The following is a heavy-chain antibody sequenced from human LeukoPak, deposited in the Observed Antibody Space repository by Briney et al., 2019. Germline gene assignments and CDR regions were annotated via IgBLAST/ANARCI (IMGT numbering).Heavy chain of an antibody. J-gene: IGHJ4*02. D-gene: IGHD6-13*01. CDR1: GYTVTDYY. CDR2: INPDSGST. Sequence: ASVKVSCKASGYTVTDYYIHWVRQAPGQGLEWMGWINPDSGSTNYAQRFQGGVTVTLDTSISTAHMELTRLTPDDTAVYYCARDRRLSAVGSFGHWGQGTLVTVSS. V-gene: IGHV1-2*02. CDR3: ARDRRLSAVGSFGH.